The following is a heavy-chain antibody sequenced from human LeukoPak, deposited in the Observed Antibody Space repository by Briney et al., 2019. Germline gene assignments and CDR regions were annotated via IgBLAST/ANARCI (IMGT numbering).Heavy chain of an antibody. CDR1: GGSISSGDNY. J-gene: IGHJ4*02. CDR3: AKWSSGYSYTDY. V-gene: IGHV4-30-4*01. CDR2: IFYSGST. Sequence: SETLSLTCTVSGGSISSGDNYWSWLRQPPGKGLEWIGYIFYSGSTYYNPSLKSRVTMSVDTSKNQFSLKLTSVTAADTAVYYCAKWSSGYSYTDYWGQGTLVTVSS. D-gene: IGHD3-22*01.